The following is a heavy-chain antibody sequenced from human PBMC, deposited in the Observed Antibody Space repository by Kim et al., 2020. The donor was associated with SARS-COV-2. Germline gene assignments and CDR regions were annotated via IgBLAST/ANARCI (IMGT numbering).Heavy chain of an antibody. V-gene: IGHV3-66*01. J-gene: IGHJ4*02. D-gene: IGHD3-10*01. CDR3: AREPITLVRGVIPH. Sequence: ADSVKGRFTISRDNSKNTLYLQMNSLRAEDTAVYYCAREPITLVRGVIPHWGQGTLVTVSS.